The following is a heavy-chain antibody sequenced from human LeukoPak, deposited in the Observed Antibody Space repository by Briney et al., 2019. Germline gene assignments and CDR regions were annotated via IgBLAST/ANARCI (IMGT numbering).Heavy chain of an antibody. V-gene: IGHV3-7*01. D-gene: IGHD6-13*01. CDR1: GFTFSSYA. J-gene: IGHJ4*02. CDR3: ARDGSSWDY. Sequence: GGSLRLSCAASGFTFSSYAMHWVRQAPGKGLEWVANIKGDGSAKYYVDSVKGRFTISRDNARNSLYLQMNSLRDEDTAVYYCARDGSSWDYWGQGTLVTVSS. CDR2: IKGDGSAK.